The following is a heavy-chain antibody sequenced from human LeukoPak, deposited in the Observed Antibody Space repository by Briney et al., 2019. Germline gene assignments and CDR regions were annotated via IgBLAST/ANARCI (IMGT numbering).Heavy chain of an antibody. CDR1: GFTFSDYY. CDR3: ASTSIAVAGTFGTASYYYGMDV. J-gene: IGHJ6*02. V-gene: IGHV3-11*01. D-gene: IGHD6-19*01. CDR2: ISGSGSTI. Sequence: GGSLRLSCAASGFTFSDYYMSWIRQAPGKGLEWVSYISGSGSTIYYADSVKGRFTISRDNAKNSLYLQMNSLRAEDTAVYYCASTSIAVAGTFGTASYYYGMDVWGQGTTVTVSS.